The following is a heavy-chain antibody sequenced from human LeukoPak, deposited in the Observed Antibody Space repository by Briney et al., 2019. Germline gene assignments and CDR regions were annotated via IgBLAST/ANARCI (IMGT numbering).Heavy chain of an antibody. CDR1: GFSLSTSGVG. CDR3: AHISGYCSSTSCYAGNFDY. Sequence: ASGPTLVKPTQTLTLTCTFSGFSLSTSGVGVGWIRQPPGKALEWLALIYWNDDKRYSPSLKSRLTITKDTSKNQVVLTMTNMDPVDTATYDCAHISGYCSSTSCYAGNFDYWGQGTLVTVSS. V-gene: IGHV2-5*01. J-gene: IGHJ4*02. D-gene: IGHD2-2*01. CDR2: IYWNDDK.